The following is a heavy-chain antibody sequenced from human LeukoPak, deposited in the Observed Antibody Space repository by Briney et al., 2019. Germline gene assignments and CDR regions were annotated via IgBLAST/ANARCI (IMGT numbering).Heavy chain of an antibody. CDR1: GGSFSGYY. V-gene: IGHV4-34*01. Sequence: SETLSLTCAVYGGSFSGYYWSWIRQPPGKGLEWIGEINHSGSTNYNPSLKSRVTISVDTSKNQFSLKLSSVTAADTAVYYCARESRVVASNWFDPWGQGTLVTVSS. J-gene: IGHJ5*02. D-gene: IGHD5-12*01. CDR3: ARESRVVASNWFDP. CDR2: INHSGST.